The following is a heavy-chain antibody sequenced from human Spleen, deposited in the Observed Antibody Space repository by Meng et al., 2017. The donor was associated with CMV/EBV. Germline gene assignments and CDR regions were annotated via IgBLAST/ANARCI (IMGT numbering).Heavy chain of an antibody. CDR2: IKQDGSEK. CDR3: AREKFGIEVEFLEWLFQFDY. CDR1: GFTFSSYW. J-gene: IGHJ4*02. V-gene: IGHV3-7*01. D-gene: IGHD3-3*02. Sequence: LSLTCVGSGFTFSSYWMSWVRQAPGKGLEWVANIKQDGSEKYYVDSVKGRFTISRDNAKNSLYLQMNSLRAEDTAVYYCAREKFGIEVEFLEWLFQFDYWGQGTLVTVSS.